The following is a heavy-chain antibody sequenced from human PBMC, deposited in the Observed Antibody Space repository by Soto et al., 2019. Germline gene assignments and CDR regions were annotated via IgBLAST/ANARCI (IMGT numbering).Heavy chain of an antibody. CDR2: ISGSGGDT. J-gene: IGHJ4*02. CDR1: GLIFSDYA. D-gene: IGHD1-26*01. V-gene: IGHV3-23*01. CDR3: AKGRFGIVGRVDD. Sequence: GGSLRLSCAASGLIFSDYAMSWVRQAPGKGLECVACISGSGGDTFYADSVKGRFTISRDNSKNTLSLHMNSLRVDDTAVYFCAKGRFGIVGRVDDWGQGALVTVSS.